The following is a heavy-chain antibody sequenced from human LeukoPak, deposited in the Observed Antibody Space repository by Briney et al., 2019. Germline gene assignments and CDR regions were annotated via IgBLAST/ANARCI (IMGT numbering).Heavy chain of an antibody. D-gene: IGHD1-26*01. CDR3: AREEVGAYYFDY. CDR2: ISAYNGNT. CDR1: GYTFTNYG. V-gene: IGHV1-18*01. Sequence: ASVKVSCKASGYTFTNYGISWVRQAPGQGLEWMGWISAYNGNTNYAQKLQGRVTMTTDTSTSTAYMELRSLRSDDTAVYYCAREEVGAYYFDYWGQGTLVTVSS. J-gene: IGHJ4*02.